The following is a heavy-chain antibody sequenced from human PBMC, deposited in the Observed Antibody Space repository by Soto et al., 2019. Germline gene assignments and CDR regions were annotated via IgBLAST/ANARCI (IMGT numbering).Heavy chain of an antibody. Sequence: SVKVSCKASGGTFSSYAISWVRQAPGQGLEWMGGIIPIFGTANYAQKFQGRVTITADESTSTAYMELSSLRSEDTAVYYCARVPAAAGTLYYYYGMDVWGQGTTVTVSS. V-gene: IGHV1-69*13. CDR3: ARVPAAAGTLYYYYGMDV. D-gene: IGHD6-13*01. CDR2: IIPIFGTA. J-gene: IGHJ6*02. CDR1: GGTFSSYA.